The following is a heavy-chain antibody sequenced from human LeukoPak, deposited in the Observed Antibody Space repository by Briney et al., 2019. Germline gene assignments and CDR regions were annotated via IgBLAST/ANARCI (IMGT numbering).Heavy chain of an antibody. Sequence: GGSLRLSCAASGFTFSSYAMHWVRQAPGKGLEWVAVISYDGSNKYYADSVKGRFTISRDNSKNTLYLQMNSLRPEDTAVYYCVKDPQMYSGSFSYYLDYWGQGTLVTVSS. CDR1: GFTFSSYA. J-gene: IGHJ4*02. D-gene: IGHD1-26*01. CDR3: VKDPQMYSGSFSYYLDY. V-gene: IGHV3-30*04. CDR2: ISYDGSNK.